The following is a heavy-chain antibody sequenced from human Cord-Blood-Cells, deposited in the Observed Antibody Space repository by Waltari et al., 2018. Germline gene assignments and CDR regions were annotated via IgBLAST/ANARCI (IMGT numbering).Heavy chain of an antibody. J-gene: IGHJ4*02. Sequence: QVQLVQSGAEVKKPGASVKVSCKASGYTFTSYYMHWVRQAPGQGREWMGIIKPSGGSTSYGQKFKGRVTMTRDTSTSTVYMELSSLRSEDTAVYYCARDRPELTMVDYWGQGTLVTVSS. D-gene: IGHD3-10*01. CDR3: ARDRPELTMVDY. CDR1: GYTFTSYY. V-gene: IGHV1-46*01. CDR2: IKPSGGST.